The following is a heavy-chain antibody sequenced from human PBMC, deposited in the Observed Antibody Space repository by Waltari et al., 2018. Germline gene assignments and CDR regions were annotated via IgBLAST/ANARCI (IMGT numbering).Heavy chain of an antibody. CDR3: ARGLGYRNEYYFDY. D-gene: IGHD5-18*01. V-gene: IGHV1-69*01. Sequence: VQLVQSGAEVKKPGSSVKVSCKASGGTFSSYAISWVRQAPGQGLEWMGGIIPIFGTANYAQEFQGRVTITADESTSTAYMELSSLRSEDTAVYYCARGLGYRNEYYFDYWGQGTLVTVSS. CDR2: IIPIFGTA. CDR1: GGTFSSYA. J-gene: IGHJ4*02.